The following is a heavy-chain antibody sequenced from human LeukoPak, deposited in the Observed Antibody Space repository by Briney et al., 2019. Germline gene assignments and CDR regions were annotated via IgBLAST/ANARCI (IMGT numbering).Heavy chain of an antibody. V-gene: IGHV3-30*02. Sequence: GGSLRLSCAASGFTFSRYVMHWVREAPGKRLEWVAFIRYDGSNKYYADSVKGRVTISRDNSKNTLYLHMNSPRAEDTAVYYCARDLIVCAGPCGGSCYAPFGYWGQGTLVTVSS. D-gene: IGHD2-15*01. CDR3: ARDLIVCAGPCGGSCYAPFGY. CDR2: IRYDGSNK. J-gene: IGHJ4*02. CDR1: GFTFSRYV.